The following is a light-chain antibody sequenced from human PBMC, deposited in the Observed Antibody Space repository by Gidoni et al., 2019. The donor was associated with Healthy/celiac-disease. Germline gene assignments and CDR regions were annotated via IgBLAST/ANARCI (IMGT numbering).Light chain of an antibody. CDR1: SSDVGGYNY. V-gene: IGLV2-11*01. Sequence: PLTQPRSVSGSPGQSVTISCTGTSSDVGGYNYVSWYQQHPGKAPKLMIYDVSKRPSGVPDRFSGSKSGNTASLTISGLQAEDEADYYCCSYAGSYTFEVFGGGTKLTVL. CDR2: DVS. CDR3: CSYAGSYTFEV. J-gene: IGLJ2*01.